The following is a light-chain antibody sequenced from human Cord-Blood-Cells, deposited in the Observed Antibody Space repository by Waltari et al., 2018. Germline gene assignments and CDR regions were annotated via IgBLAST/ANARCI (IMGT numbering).Light chain of an antibody. CDR2: EGS. CDR1: SSDVGSYNL. J-gene: IGLJ2*01. Sequence: SVSGSPGQSITISCTGTSSDVGSYNLVSWYQQHPGKAPKRMIYEGSKRPSGVSNRFSGSKSGNTASLTISGLQAEDEADYYCCSYAGSSTFEVFGGGTKLTVL. V-gene: IGLV2-23*03. CDR3: CSYAGSSTFEV.